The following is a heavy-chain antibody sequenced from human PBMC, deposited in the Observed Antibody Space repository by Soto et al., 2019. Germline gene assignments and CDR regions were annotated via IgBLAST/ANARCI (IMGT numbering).Heavy chain of an antibody. CDR2: ISAYNGNT. CDR3: ARAQQSRVVPAASVVVY. Sequence: ASVKVSCKASGYTFTSYGISWVRQAPGQGLEWMGWISAYNGNTNYAQRLQGTVTMTTDTSTSTAYMELRSLRSDDTAVYYCARAQQSRVVPAASVVVYWGQGTLVTVSS. J-gene: IGHJ4*02. CDR1: GYTFTSYG. V-gene: IGHV1-18*01. D-gene: IGHD2-2*01.